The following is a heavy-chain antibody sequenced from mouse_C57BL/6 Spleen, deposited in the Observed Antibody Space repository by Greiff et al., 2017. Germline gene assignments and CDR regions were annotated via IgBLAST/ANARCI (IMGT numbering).Heavy chain of an antibody. CDR2: IRNKANGYTT. V-gene: IGHV7-3*01. J-gene: IGHJ1*03. CDR3: ARSGSSYWYFDV. Sequence: EVNVVESGGGLVQPGGSLSLSCAASGFTFTDYYMSWVRQPPGKALEWLGFIRNKANGYTTEYSAYVKGRFTISRDNSQSILYLQMNALRAEDSATYYCARSGSSYWYFDVWGTGTTVTVSS. CDR1: GFTFTDYY. D-gene: IGHD1-1*01.